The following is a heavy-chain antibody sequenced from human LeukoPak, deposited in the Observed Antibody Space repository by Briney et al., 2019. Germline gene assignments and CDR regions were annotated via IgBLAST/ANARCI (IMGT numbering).Heavy chain of an antibody. D-gene: IGHD3-10*01. CDR2: ISSSGSTI. Sequence: QPGGSLRLSCAASGFTFSSYEMNWVRQAPGKGLEWVSYISSSGSTIYYADSVKGRFTISRDNAKNSLYLQMNSLRAEDTAVYYCARDGSVTYYYGSGSYRRSVNWFDPWGQGTLVTVSS. V-gene: IGHV3-48*03. CDR3: ARDGSVTYYYGSGSYRRSVNWFDP. J-gene: IGHJ5*02. CDR1: GFTFSSYE.